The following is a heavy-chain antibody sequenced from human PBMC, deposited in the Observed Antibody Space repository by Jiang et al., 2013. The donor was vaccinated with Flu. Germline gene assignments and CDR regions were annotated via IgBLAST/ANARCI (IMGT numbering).Heavy chain of an antibody. V-gene: IGHV4-31*03. CDR3: ARVLWFGELSTGVFDY. Sequence: KPSQTLSLTCTVSGGSISSGGYYWSWIRQHPGKGLEWIGYIYYSGSTYYNPSLKSRVTISVDTSKNQFSLKLSSVTAADTAVYYCARVLWFGELSTGVFDYWGQGTLVTVSS. CDR2: IYYSGST. J-gene: IGHJ4*02. CDR1: GGSISSGGYY. D-gene: IGHD3-10*01.